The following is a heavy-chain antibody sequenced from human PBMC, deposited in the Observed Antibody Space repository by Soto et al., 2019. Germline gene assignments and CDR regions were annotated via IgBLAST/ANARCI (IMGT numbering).Heavy chain of an antibody. V-gene: IGHV3-15*01. Sequence: GGSLRLSCAASGFTFNDAWMTWVRQAPGKGLEWVGRIKTKTDGGTTDYAAPVKGRFTISRDDSKNTVYLQMNSLKIEDTAVYYCARELVGATNLRVGAFDIWGQGTMVTVSS. CDR3: ARELVGATNLRVGAFDI. D-gene: IGHD1-26*01. CDR2: IKTKTDGGTT. J-gene: IGHJ3*02. CDR1: GFTFNDAW.